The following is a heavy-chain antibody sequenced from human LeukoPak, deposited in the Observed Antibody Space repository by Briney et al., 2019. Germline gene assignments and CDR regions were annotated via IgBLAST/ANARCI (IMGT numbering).Heavy chain of an antibody. CDR2: ISWNSGST. J-gene: IGHJ4*02. V-gene: IGHV3-9*01. D-gene: IGHD6-6*01. Sequence: PGRSLRLSCAASGFTLDDYAMHWVRQAPGKGLEWVSGISWNSGSTGYADSVKGRFTISRDNAKNSLYLQMNSLRVEDTALYYCAKGADYSISAASDYWGQGTLVTVSS. CDR3: AKGADYSISAASDY. CDR1: GFTLDDYA.